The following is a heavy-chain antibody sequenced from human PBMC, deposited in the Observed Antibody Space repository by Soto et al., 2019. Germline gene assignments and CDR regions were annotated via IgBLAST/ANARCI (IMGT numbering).Heavy chain of an antibody. CDR3: TRDASRDSSARGWFDP. Sequence: KPXVSLRLSGAASGFTFRSFTMNWVRQAPGKGLEWVSTISSNSAYIYYTDALRGRFTISRDNAKNSLHLQMDSLRAEDTAVYYCTRDASRDSSARGWFDPWGPGTLVTVSS. CDR2: ISSNSAYI. V-gene: IGHV3-21*01. J-gene: IGHJ5*02. D-gene: IGHD6-13*01. CDR1: GFTFRSFT.